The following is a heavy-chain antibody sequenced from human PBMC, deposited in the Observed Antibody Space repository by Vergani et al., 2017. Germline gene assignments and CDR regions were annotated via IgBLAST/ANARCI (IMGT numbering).Heavy chain of an antibody. CDR1: GGSISSGGYS. D-gene: IGHD2-2*01. V-gene: IGHV4-30-2*01. CDR3: ASASDDLIVPAHFDY. CDR2: INHSGST. Sequence: LQLQESGSGLVKPSQTLSIICSVSGGSISSGGYSWSWLRPPAGKGLEWSGYINHSGSTYYTPSFKSRVTISVDRSKNQFSLKLSSVTAADTAVYYCASASDDLIVPAHFDYWGQGTLVTVSS. J-gene: IGHJ4*02.